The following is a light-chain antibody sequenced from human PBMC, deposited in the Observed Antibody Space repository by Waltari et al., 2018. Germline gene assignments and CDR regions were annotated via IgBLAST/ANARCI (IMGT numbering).Light chain of an antibody. Sequence: IQITQSPSTLSASVGDRVTITCRASQRINNWLAWYQQKPGKAPKLLIYKASSLESGVPSMFSGSGSGTEFTLTSSSLQPDDSATYYCQQYNSYWTFGEGTKVEIK. CDR2: KAS. CDR1: QRINNW. V-gene: IGKV1-5*03. J-gene: IGKJ1*01. CDR3: QQYNSYWT.